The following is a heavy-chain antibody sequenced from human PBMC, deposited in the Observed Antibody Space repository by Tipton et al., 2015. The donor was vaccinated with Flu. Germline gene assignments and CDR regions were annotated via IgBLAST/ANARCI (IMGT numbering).Heavy chain of an antibody. CDR2: VSYTGQT. D-gene: IGHD2-15*01. CDR3: ARGAFGYDWFDP. Sequence: TLSLTCTVSGGSISSSSYFWAWIRQPPGKELEWIGTVSYTGQTYYNPSLKSRVTISVDTSKNQFSLNLSSVTAADTAVYSCARGAFGYDWFDPWGQGTLVTVSS. CDR1: GGSISSSSYF. V-gene: IGHV4-39*07. J-gene: IGHJ5*02.